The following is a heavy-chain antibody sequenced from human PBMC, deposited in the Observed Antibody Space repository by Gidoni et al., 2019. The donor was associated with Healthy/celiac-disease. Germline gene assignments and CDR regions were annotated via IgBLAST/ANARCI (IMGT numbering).Heavy chain of an antibody. CDR2: ISGSGGST. J-gene: IGHJ4*02. V-gene: IGHV3-23*01. D-gene: IGHD6-6*01. CDR3: AKDEYSSLGIPGMLDY. CDR1: GFTFSSYA. Sequence: VQLLASGGGLVQPGGSLRLSCAASGFTFSSYAMSWVRQAPGKGLEWVSAISGSGGSTDYADAVKGRFTISRDNSKNTLYLQMNSLRAEDTAVYYCAKDEYSSLGIPGMLDYWGQGTLVTVSS.